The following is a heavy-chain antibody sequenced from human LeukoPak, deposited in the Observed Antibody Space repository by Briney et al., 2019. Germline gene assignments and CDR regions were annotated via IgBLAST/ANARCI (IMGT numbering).Heavy chain of an antibody. CDR2: ISYDGSNK. V-gene: IGHV3-30-3*01. CDR3: AREAYDVLTAWDPKTFDY. CDR1: GFTFSSYA. Sequence: QLVESGGGVVQPGRSLRLSCAASGFTFSSYAMHWVRQAPGKGLEWVAVISYDGSNKYYADSVKGRFTISRDNSKHTLYLQMNSLRPEDTAVYYCAREAYDVLTAWDPKTFDYWGQGALVTVSS. D-gene: IGHD3-9*01. J-gene: IGHJ4*02.